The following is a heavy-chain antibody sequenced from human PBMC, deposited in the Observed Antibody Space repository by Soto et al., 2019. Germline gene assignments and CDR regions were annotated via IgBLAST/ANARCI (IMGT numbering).Heavy chain of an antibody. CDR2: IIPLLGTV. CDR3: ARGVWDCSDGSCSGWLDP. D-gene: IGHD2-15*01. J-gene: IGHJ5*02. Sequence: QVQLVQSGAEVKQPGSSVKVSCKASGGSFSSYAISWVRQAPGQGLEWMGGIIPLLGTVNYAQKFEDRVSITADESTTTAYMDLSSLRSEDTAVYYCARGVWDCSDGSCSGWLDPWGQGTLISVSS. V-gene: IGHV1-69*01. CDR1: GGSFSSYA.